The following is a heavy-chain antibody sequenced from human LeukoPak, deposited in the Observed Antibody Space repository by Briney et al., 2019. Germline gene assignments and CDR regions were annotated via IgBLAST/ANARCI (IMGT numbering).Heavy chain of an antibody. J-gene: IGHJ4*02. Sequence: PGGSLRLSCAASGFTFSIYEINWVRQAPGKGLEWISYISGSGDTAYYADSVKGRFTISRDNAKNSLYLQMNSLRAEDTAVYYCARGRAARNFDYWGQGTLVTVSS. CDR1: GFTFSIYE. CDR2: ISGSGDTA. V-gene: IGHV3-48*03. CDR3: ARGRAARNFDY. D-gene: IGHD6-6*01.